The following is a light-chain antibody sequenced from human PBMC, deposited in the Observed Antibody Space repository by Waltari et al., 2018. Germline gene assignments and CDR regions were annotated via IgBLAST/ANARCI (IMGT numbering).Light chain of an antibody. V-gene: IGLV2-23*02. J-gene: IGLJ2*01. CDR1: SSAVGNYKL. CDR3: SSYAGSSKGV. CDR2: AVS. Sequence: QSALTQPASVSGSPGQSITISCTGTSSAVGNYKLVYWYQQHPGKAPKLMIYAVSKRPSGVSDRFSGSKSGDMASLTISGLQPEDEAEYFCSSYAGSSKGVFGGGTKVTVL.